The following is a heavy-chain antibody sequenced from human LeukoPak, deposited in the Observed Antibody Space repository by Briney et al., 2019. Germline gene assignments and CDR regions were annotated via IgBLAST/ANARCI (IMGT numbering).Heavy chain of an antibody. V-gene: IGHV4-59*08. J-gene: IGHJ3*02. CDR2: IYYSGST. CDR3: ARQVTMIVVPPQDAFDI. D-gene: IGHD3-22*01. Sequence: SVTLSLTCTVSGGSISSYYWSWIRQPPGKGLEWIGYIYYSGSTNYNPSLKRRVTISVDTSKNQFSLKLSSVTAADTAVYYCARQVTMIVVPPQDAFDIWGQGTMVTVSS. CDR1: GGSISSYY.